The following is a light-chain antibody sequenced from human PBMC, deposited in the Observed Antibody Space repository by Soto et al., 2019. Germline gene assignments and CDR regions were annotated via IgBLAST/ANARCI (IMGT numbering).Light chain of an antibody. CDR3: CSYAGVV. CDR1: SSDVGSYNL. J-gene: IGLJ2*01. CDR2: EGS. Sequence: QSALTQPASVSGSPGQSITISCTGASSDVGSYNLVSWYQQHPGKAPKLMIYEGSKRPSGVSNRFSGSKSGNTASLTISGLQAEAEADYYCCSYAGVVFGGGTKLTVL. V-gene: IGLV2-23*01.